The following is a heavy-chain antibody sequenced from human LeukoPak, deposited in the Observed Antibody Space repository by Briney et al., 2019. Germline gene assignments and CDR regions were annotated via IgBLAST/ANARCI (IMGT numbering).Heavy chain of an antibody. J-gene: IGHJ4*02. D-gene: IGHD6-13*01. CDR2: INPNSGGT. Sequence: GASVKVSCKASGYTFTGYYTHWVRQAPGQGLEWMGWINPNSGGTNYAQKFQGRVTMTRDTSICTAYMELSRLRSDDTAVYYCARISGRGAGYSSSWSFDYWGQGTLVTVSS. CDR3: ARISGRGAGYSSSWSFDY. CDR1: GYTFTGYY. V-gene: IGHV1-2*02.